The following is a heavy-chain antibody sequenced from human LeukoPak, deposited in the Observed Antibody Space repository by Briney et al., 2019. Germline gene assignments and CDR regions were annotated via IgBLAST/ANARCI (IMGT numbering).Heavy chain of an antibody. CDR1: GYTFTGYY. J-gene: IGHJ4*02. D-gene: IGHD2-15*01. V-gene: IGHV1-2*04. CDR3: ARESCGGSCKCDY. Sequence: VASVKVSCKASGYTFTGYYMHWVRQAPGQGLEWMGWINPNSGGTNYAQKFQGWVTMTRDTSISTAYMELSSLRSEDTAVYYCARESCGGSCKCDYWGQGTLVTVSS. CDR2: INPNSGGT.